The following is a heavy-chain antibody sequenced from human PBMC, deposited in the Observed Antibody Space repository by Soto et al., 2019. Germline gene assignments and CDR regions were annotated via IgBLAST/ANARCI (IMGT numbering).Heavy chain of an antibody. CDR3: ARAPPSRYCSGGSCYSPFDY. CDR1: GYTFTSYA. J-gene: IGHJ4*02. D-gene: IGHD2-15*01. V-gene: IGHV1-3*01. CDR2: INAGNGNT. Sequence: GPSVKVSCKASGYTFTSYAMHWVRQAPGQRLEWMGWINAGNGNTKYSQKFQGRVTITRDTSASTAYMELSSLRSEDTAVYYCARAPPSRYCSGGSCYSPFDYWGQGTLVTVSS.